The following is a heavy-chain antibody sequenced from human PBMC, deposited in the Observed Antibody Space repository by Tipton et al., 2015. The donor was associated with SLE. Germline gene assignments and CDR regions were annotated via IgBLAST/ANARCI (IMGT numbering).Heavy chain of an antibody. CDR2: IYYSGST. Sequence: TLSLTCTVSGGSISSYYWSWIRQPPGKGLEWIGSIYYSGSTYYNPSLKSRVTISVDTSKNQYSLKLNSVTAADTAVFYCARKFSSWSFWDYWGQGTLVTVSS. CDR1: GGSISSYY. J-gene: IGHJ4*02. CDR3: ARKFSSWSFWDY. V-gene: IGHV4-59*12. D-gene: IGHD6-13*01.